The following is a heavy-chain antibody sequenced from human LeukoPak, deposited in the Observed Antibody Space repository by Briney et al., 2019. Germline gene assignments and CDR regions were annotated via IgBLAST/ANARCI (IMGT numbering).Heavy chain of an antibody. CDR1: GFTFRSYW. D-gene: IGHD4-11*01. Sequence: GGSLRLSCAASGFTFRSYWMSWVRQAPGKGLEWVANIKQDEGEKYYVYSVKGRFTVARDNAKNSLHLQINSLRAEDTAVYYCARESAYRRYDYYHYMDVWGEGTTVTVS. CDR3: ARESAYRRYDYYHYMDV. V-gene: IGHV3-7*01. CDR2: IKQDEGEK. J-gene: IGHJ6*03.